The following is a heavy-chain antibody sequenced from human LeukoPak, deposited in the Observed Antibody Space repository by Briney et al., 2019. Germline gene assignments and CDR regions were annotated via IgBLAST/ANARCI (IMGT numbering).Heavy chain of an antibody. J-gene: IGHJ4*02. CDR1: GGSISSSSYY. D-gene: IGHD2-15*01. CDR2: IYYSGST. CDR3: ARHATGYTLGFDY. Sequence: SETLSLTCTVSGGSISSSSYYWGWIRQPPGKGLEWIGSIYYSGSTYYNPSLKSRVTISVDTSKNQFSLKLSSVTAADTAVYYCARHATGYTLGFDYWGQGTLVTVSS. V-gene: IGHV4-39*01.